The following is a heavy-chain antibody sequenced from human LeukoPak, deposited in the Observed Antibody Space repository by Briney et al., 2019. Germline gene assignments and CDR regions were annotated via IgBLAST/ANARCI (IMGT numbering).Heavy chain of an antibody. CDR2: INPSGGIT. CDR3: ARERGSFVFDY. CDR1: VYTFTSYY. D-gene: IGHD1-26*01. Sequence: ASVKVSCKASVYTFTSYYMHWVRQAHGQGLEWMGIINPSGGITSYAQKFQGRVTVTRDTSTRTVYMELSSLRSEDTAVYYCARERGSFVFDYWGQGTLVTVSS. V-gene: IGHV1-46*01. J-gene: IGHJ4*02.